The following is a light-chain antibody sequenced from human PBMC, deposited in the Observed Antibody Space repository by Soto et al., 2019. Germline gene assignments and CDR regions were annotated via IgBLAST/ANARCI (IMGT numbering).Light chain of an antibody. J-gene: IGKJ1*01. CDR2: TAS. V-gene: IGKV1-39*01. CDR3: QQSYSTPWT. Sequence: DIQMTQSPSSLSPSVGDRVTITCRTSQSISNYLNWYQQKPGKAPKXLIYTASSLQSGVPSRFSGSGSWTDLTITINTLQPEDGETYDCQQSYSTPWTFGQGTKVDIK. CDR1: QSISNY.